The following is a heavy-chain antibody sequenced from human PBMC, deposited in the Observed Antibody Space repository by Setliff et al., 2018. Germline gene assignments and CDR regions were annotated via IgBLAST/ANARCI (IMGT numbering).Heavy chain of an antibody. V-gene: IGHV4-4*07. Sequence: SETLSLTCPVSGGSLSSYFWSWVRQPAGKGLEWIGRIYTSGSTNYNPSLKSRVTMSIDTSKNQFSLKLTSVTAADTAVYYCASAGHSGSWFPFDAFHIWGQGALVTVSS. J-gene: IGHJ4*02. CDR2: IYTSGST. CDR1: GGSLSSYF. CDR3: ASAGHSGSWFPFDAFHI. D-gene: IGHD6-13*01.